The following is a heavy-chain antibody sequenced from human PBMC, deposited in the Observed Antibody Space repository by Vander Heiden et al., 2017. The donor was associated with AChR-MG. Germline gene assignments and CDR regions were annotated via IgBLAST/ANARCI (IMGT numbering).Heavy chain of an antibody. Sequence: EVQLVQSGAEVKKPGESLRISCQASGYRFPSYWITWVRQMPGKGLEWMGTIDPSETYINYSPSFQGHVTISTDKSLRTAYLQWSSLRASDTAIYFCARRRLDGYNPYYYGLDVWGQGTSVTVSS. CDR2: IDPSETYI. CDR3: ARRRLDGYNPYYYGLDV. J-gene: IGHJ6*02. D-gene: IGHD5-12*01. V-gene: IGHV5-10-1*03. CDR1: GYRFPSYW.